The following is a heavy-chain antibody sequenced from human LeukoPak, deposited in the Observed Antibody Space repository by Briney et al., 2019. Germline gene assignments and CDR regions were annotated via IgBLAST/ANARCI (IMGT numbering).Heavy chain of an antibody. J-gene: IGHJ5*02. CDR1: GGSISSYY. CDR2: IYYSGST. V-gene: IGHV4-59*01. D-gene: IGHD4-17*01. CDR3: ARSDYGDYSNWFDP. Sequence: PSETLSLTCTVSGGSISSYYWNWIRQPPGKGLEWIGYIYYSGSTNYNPSLKSRVTISVDTSKNQFSLKLSSVTAADTAVYYCARSDYGDYSNWFDPWGQGTLVTVSS.